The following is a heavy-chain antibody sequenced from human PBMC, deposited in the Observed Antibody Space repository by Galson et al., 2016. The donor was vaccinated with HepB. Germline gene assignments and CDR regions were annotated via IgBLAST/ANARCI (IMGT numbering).Heavy chain of an antibody. CDR3: ATGGGRRSKYYGMDV. V-gene: IGHV3-74*01. J-gene: IGHJ6*02. D-gene: IGHD1-26*01. CDR1: GFTFSSYW. CDR2: IDSDGITT. Sequence: SLRLSCAASGFTFSSYWMYCVRQAPGKGLVWVSRIDSDGITTAYADYVKGRFTISRDNAKNTLYLQMNSLSAEDTAVYYCATGGGRRSKYYGMDVWGHGTMVTISS.